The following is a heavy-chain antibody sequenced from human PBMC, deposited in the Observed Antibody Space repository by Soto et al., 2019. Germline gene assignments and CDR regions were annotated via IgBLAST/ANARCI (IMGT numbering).Heavy chain of an antibody. CDR2: IYYSGST. D-gene: IGHD6-13*01. Sequence: PSETLSLTCTVSGGSMSSYYWSWIRQPPGKGLEWIGYIYYSGSTNYNPSLKSRVTISVDTSKNQFSLSLSFVTAADTALYYCATKTVAVAGLDWGHGTPVTVSS. CDR3: ATKTVAVAGLD. J-gene: IGHJ4*01. CDR1: GGSMSSYY. V-gene: IGHV4-59*12.